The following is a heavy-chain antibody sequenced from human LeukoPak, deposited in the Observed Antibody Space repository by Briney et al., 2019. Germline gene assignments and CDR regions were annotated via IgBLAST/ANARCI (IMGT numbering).Heavy chain of an antibody. V-gene: IGHV3-23*01. CDR1: GFTFSNHA. J-gene: IGHJ4*02. CDR2: ITGSGGNT. D-gene: IGHD2-21*02. CDR3: ARDSKTEEGFDY. Sequence: GGSLRLSCAASGFTFSNHAMNWVRQAPGKGLEWVSAITGSGGNTFYADSVKGRLTISRDNSKNTLSLQMNSLRAEDSAIYYCARDSKTEEGFDYWGQGALVTVSS.